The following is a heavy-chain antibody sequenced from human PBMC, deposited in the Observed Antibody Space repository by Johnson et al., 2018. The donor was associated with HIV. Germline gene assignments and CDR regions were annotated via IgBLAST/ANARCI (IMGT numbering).Heavy chain of an antibody. CDR2: ISSNGGST. D-gene: IGHD6-13*01. V-gene: IGHV3-64*01. CDR1: GFIFSSYA. CDR3: ARDTEYSSNWYAFDI. J-gene: IGHJ3*02. Sequence: MQLVESGGGLVQPGGSLRLSCAVSGFIFSSYAMHWVRQAPGKGLEYISTISSNGGSTYYANSVKGRFTISRDNSKNTLYLQMGSLRAEDTAVYYCARDTEYSSNWYAFDIWGQGTMVTVSS.